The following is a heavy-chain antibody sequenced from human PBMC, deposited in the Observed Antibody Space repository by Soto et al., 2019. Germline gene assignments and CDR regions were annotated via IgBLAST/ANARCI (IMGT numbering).Heavy chain of an antibody. J-gene: IGHJ4*02. CDR1: GVTFTSYA. V-gene: IGHV3-23*01. CDR2: ISKSGDST. Sequence: GGSLRLSCAASGVTFTSYAMTWVRQVPGEGLQWVSSISKSGDSTYYADSVKGRFATSRDNSKNTLYLQMNSLRAEDTAIYYCAKGSFGFDYWGQGTLVTVSS. D-gene: IGHD3-10*01. CDR3: AKGSFGFDY.